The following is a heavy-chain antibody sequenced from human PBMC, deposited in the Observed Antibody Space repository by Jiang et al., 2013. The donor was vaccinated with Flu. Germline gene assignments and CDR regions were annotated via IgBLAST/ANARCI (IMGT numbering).Heavy chain of an antibody. CDR2: INAGNGNT. D-gene: IGHD3-3*01. CDR1: GYTFTSYA. J-gene: IGHJ3*02. CDR3: ARVGYDFWSGYYGVHAFDI. Sequence: SGAEVKKPGASVKVSCKASGYTFTSYAMHWVRQAPGQRLEWMGWINAGNGNTKYSQKFQGRVTITRDTSASTAYMELSSLRSEDTAVYYCARVGYDFWSGYYGVHAFDIWAKGQWSPSLQ. V-gene: IGHV1-3*01.